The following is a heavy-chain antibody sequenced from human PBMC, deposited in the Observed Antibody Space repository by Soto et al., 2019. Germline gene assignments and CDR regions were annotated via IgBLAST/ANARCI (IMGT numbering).Heavy chain of an antibody. CDR2: IKQDGSEK. Sequence: GGSLRLSCAASGFTFSSYWMSWVRQAPGKGLEWVANIKQDGSEKYYVDSVKGRFTISRDNAKNSLYLQMNSLRAEDTAVYYCARWGEQQLGYHYYYGMDVWGQGTTVTVSS. D-gene: IGHD6-13*01. J-gene: IGHJ6*02. V-gene: IGHV3-7*01. CDR3: ARWGEQQLGYHYYYGMDV. CDR1: GFTFSSYW.